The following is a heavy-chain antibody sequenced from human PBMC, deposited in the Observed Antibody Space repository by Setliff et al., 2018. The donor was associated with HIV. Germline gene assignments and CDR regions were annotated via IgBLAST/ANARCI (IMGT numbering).Heavy chain of an antibody. J-gene: IGHJ5*02. CDR3: ARALYGDYGGDVNWLDP. CDR2: INTNSGSP. Sequence: GASVKVSCKASGYSFMNYAMNWVRQAPGQGLEWMGWINTNSGSPTYAQAFTGRFVFSVDTSVTTAYLEISSLKTEDTAIYYCARALYGDYGGDVNWLDPWGQGTLVTVSS. D-gene: IGHD4-17*01. CDR1: GYSFMNYA. V-gene: IGHV7-4-1*02.